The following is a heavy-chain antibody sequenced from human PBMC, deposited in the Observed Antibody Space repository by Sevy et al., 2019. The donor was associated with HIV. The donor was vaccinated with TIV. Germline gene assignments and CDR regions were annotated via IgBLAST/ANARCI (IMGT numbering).Heavy chain of an antibody. CDR3: ARDNVDGSCDHRTTLYGMDV. D-gene: IGHD6-13*01. V-gene: IGHV4-34*01. Sequence: SETLSLTCAVYGGSFSGYYWSWIRQPPGKGLEWIGEINHSGSTNYNPSLKSRVTISVDTSKNQFSRMLSSVTAAATAVYYCARDNVDGSCDHRTTLYGMDVWGQGTTVTVSS. J-gene: IGHJ6*02. CDR2: INHSGST. CDR1: GGSFSGYY.